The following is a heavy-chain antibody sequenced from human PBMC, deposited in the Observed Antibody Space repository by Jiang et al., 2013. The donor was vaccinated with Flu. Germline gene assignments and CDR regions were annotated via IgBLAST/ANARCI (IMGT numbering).Heavy chain of an antibody. D-gene: IGHD3-10*01. V-gene: IGHV4-34*01. Sequence: LLKPSETLSLTCGVSGGSFSADSWSWVRQSSGKGLEWIGEINHSKKINYNPSLKSRVTISVDTSKNHFSLKLTSLTAADTAVYYCAKYQGNDYYSLDYWGQGTLVTVSS. CDR2: INHSKKI. CDR3: AKYQGNDYYSLDY. CDR1: GGSFSADS. J-gene: IGHJ4*02.